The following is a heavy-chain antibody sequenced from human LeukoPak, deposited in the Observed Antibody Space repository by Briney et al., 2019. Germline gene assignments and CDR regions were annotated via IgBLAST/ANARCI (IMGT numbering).Heavy chain of an antibody. Sequence: QAGGSLRLSCAASGFTFSSYAMSWVRRAPGKELEWVSAISGSGATSLYADSVKGRFTISRDNSKNTLYLQMNSLRAEDTAVYYCAKDGWSGDYVGLFDYWGQGTLVTVSS. J-gene: IGHJ4*02. V-gene: IGHV3-23*01. CDR3: AKDGWSGDYVGLFDY. CDR2: ISGSGATS. CDR1: GFTFSSYA. D-gene: IGHD3-16*01.